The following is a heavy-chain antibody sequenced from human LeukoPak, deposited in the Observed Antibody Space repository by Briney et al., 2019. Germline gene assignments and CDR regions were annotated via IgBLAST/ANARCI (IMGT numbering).Heavy chain of an antibody. CDR1: GFSFSTFV. J-gene: IGHJ4*02. CDR2: MSYGGANE. V-gene: IGHV3-30*19. Sequence: PGGSLRLSCAASGFSFSTFVMHWVRQAPGKGLEWVAVMSYGGANEYYADSVKGRFTISRDDSKNTLYLQMNSLRTEDTAIYYCTRDFRIVVTDYWGQGTLVTVSS. D-gene: IGHD1-26*01. CDR3: TRDFRIVVTDY.